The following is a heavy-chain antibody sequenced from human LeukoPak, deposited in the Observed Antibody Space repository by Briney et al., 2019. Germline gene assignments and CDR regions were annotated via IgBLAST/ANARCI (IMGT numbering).Heavy chain of an antibody. V-gene: IGHV3-48*04. CDR3: ARGWIAVAGRFDY. CDR1: GFTFSSYS. J-gene: IGHJ4*02. Sequence: GGSLRLSCAASGFTFSSYSMNWVRQAPGKGLEWVSYISSVGSTIYYADSVKGRFTISRDNAKNSLYLQMNSLRGEDTAVYYCARGWIAVAGRFDYWGQGTLVTVSS. CDR2: ISSVGSTI. D-gene: IGHD6-19*01.